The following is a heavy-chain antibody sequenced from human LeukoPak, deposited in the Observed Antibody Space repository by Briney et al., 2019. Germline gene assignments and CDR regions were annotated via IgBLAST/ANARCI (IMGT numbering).Heavy chain of an antibody. CDR3: SKWKAIVLVPAARSPIDY. CDR2: ISGSGDST. Sequence: GGSLRLSCAASGFTFSSYGMSWVRQAPGKGLEWVSAISGSGDSTYYADSVKGRFIISRDTSKNTLYLQMNSLRAEDTAVYYCSKWKAIVLVPAARSPIDYWGQGTLVTVPS. V-gene: IGHV3-23*01. CDR1: GFTFSSYG. D-gene: IGHD2-2*01. J-gene: IGHJ4*02.